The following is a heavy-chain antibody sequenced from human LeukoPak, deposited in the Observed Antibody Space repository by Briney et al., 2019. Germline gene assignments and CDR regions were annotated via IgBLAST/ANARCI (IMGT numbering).Heavy chain of an antibody. Sequence: SQTLSLTCTVSSGSISSGDYYWCWIRQPPGKGQEWIGYIYYNGSTYYNPSLKSRVTISVDTSKNQFSLKLSSVAAADTAVYYCARTSLGGAWFDPWGQGTLVTVSS. D-gene: IGHD3-10*01. V-gene: IGHV4-30-4*08. CDR2: IYYNGST. CDR3: ARTSLGGAWFDP. J-gene: IGHJ5*02. CDR1: SGSISSGDYY.